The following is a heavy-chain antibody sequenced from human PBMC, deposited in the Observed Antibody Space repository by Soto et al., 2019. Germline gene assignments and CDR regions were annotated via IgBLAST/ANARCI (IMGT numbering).Heavy chain of an antibody. J-gene: IGHJ6*03. D-gene: IGHD3-3*01. CDR1: GFTFSSYA. CDR2: ISGSGGST. V-gene: IGHV3-23*01. Sequence: GGSLRLSCAASGFTFSSYAMSWVRQAPGKGLEWVSAISGSGGSTYYADSVKGRFTISRDNSKNTLYLQMNSLRAEDTAVYYCAKAGFGDFWSGYPNKEYYYYYYYMDVWGKGTTVTVSS. CDR3: AKAGFGDFWSGYPNKEYYYYYYYMDV.